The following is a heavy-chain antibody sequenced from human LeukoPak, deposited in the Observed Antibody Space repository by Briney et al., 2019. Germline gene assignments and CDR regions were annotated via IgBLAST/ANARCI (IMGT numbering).Heavy chain of an antibody. CDR2: IRYDGSNK. J-gene: IGHJ3*02. CDR1: GFTFSSYG. CDR3: ARDADSGSLLGDAFDI. D-gene: IGHD1-26*01. Sequence: PGGSLRLSCAASGFTFSSYGMHWVRQAPGKGLEWVAFIRYDGSNKYYADSVKGRFTISRDNSKNTLYLQINSLRAEDTAVYYCARDADSGSLLGDAFDIWGQGTMVTVSS. V-gene: IGHV3-30*02.